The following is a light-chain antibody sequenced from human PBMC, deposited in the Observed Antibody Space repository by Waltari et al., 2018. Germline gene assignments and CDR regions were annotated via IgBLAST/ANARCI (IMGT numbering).Light chain of an antibody. V-gene: IGKV3D-15*01. Sequence: VMTQSPATLSVSPGETATLSCRASQSIATDLAWYQHKPGQAPRLLTCHASTTATAIPTRFRGSGSGTDFTLTISGLQSEDSAVYYCQQYNRWPPLTFGGGTKVEI. CDR3: QQYNRWPPLT. CDR2: HAS. J-gene: IGKJ4*01. CDR1: QSIATD.